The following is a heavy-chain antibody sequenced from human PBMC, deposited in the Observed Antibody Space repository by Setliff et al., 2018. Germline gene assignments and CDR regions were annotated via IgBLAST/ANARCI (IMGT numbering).Heavy chain of an antibody. D-gene: IGHD3-3*01. CDR2: IKEDGSEK. V-gene: IGHV3-7*01. CDR3: ARDVFDFRTGQAGP. J-gene: IGHJ5*02. Sequence: PGGSLRLSCAASGYTFSRYWMDWVRQAPGKGLEWVANIKEDGSEKHYVDSVKGRFTISRDNAKNSLYLQMNSLRVEDTAVYYCARDVFDFRTGQAGPWGQGTLVTVSS. CDR1: GYTFSRYW.